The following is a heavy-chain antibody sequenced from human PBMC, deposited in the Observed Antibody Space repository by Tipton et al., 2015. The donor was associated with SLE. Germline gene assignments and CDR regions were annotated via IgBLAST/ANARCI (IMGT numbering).Heavy chain of an antibody. J-gene: IGHJ4*02. CDR1: GYSFTSYW. D-gene: IGHD1-26*01. CDR2: IYPGDSDT. V-gene: IGHV5-51*01. Sequence: QSGPEVKKPGESLKISCKGSGYSFTSYWIGWVRQMPGKGLEWMGIIYPGDSDTSYSPSFQGQGTMSADRSISTAYRQWSSLQASDSAMYYCAKRGRWDHFDYWGQGTLVTVSS. CDR3: AKRGRWDHFDY.